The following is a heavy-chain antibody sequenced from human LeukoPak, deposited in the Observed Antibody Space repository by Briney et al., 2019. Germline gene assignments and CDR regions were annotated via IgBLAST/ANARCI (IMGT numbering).Heavy chain of an antibody. CDR3: ARSNDYDYHFNY. CDR2: FIPILDTT. Sequence: GASVKVSCKASGGSFNNYAATWVRQAPGQGLEWMGGFIPILDTTNYAPNFQGRVTITTDESSTTAYMELSSLKWEDTALYYCARSNDYDYHFNYWGQGTLVTVSS. CDR1: GGSFNNYA. D-gene: IGHD5-12*01. V-gene: IGHV1-69*05. J-gene: IGHJ4*02.